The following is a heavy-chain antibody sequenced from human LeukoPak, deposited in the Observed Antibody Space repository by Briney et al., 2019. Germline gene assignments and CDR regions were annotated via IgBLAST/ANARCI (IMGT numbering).Heavy chain of an antibody. Sequence: HPGGSLRLSCEASGFPFSSNWMTWVRQALGKGLEWVANIKPDGSEKYYVDSVKGRFTISRDNAKNSLYLQMDSLRAEDTAVYFCARNYDWGQGTLVTVSS. CDR2: IKPDGSEK. V-gene: IGHV3-7*05. CDR1: GFPFSSNW. D-gene: IGHD3-16*01. J-gene: IGHJ4*02. CDR3: ARNYD.